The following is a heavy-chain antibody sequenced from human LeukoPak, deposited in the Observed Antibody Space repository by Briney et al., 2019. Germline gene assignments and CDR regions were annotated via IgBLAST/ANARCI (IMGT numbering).Heavy chain of an antibody. V-gene: IGHV3-23*01. Sequence: GGSLRLSCVASGLDFSNYAMSWVRQAPGKGLELVSVISRSGSRTNNADSVKGRFTISRDNSKNTLYLQMNSLRAEDTAVYYCAKLGTYDILTGYYFDYWGQGTLVTVSS. CDR1: GLDFSNYA. CDR2: ISRSGSRT. D-gene: IGHD3-9*01. J-gene: IGHJ4*02. CDR3: AKLGTYDILTGYYFDY.